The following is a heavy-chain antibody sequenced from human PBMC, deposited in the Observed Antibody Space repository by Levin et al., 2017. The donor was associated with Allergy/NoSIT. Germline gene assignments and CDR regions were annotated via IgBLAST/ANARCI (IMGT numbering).Heavy chain of an antibody. CDR1: GFIYSDYS. Sequence: GESLKISCAASGFIYSDYSMNWVRQAPGKGLEWVSSISSDSDYIYYADSVKGRFTISRDHAKNSLYLQMSSLRADDTAVYYCARDLSSSNWHEDFQHWGQGTLVTVSS. V-gene: IGHV3-21*01. J-gene: IGHJ1*01. D-gene: IGHD6-13*01. CDR3: ARDLSSSNWHEDFQH. CDR2: ISSDSDYI.